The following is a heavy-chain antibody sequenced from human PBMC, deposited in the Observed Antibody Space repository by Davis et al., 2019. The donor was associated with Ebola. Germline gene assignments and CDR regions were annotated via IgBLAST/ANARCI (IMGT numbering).Heavy chain of an antibody. D-gene: IGHD3-3*01. V-gene: IGHV3-23*01. CDR1: GFTFSSYA. CDR3: ARDYQGITIFGDGMDV. J-gene: IGHJ6*02. CDR2: ISGSGGST. Sequence: GESLKISCAASGFTFSSYAMSWVRQAPGKGLEWVSAISGSGGSTYYADSVKGRFTISRDNSKNTLYLQMNSPRAEDTAVYYCARDYQGITIFGDGMDVWGQGTTVTVSS.